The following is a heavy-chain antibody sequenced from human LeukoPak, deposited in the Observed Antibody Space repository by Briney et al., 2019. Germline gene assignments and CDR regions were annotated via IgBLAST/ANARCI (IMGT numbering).Heavy chain of an antibody. Sequence: SETLSLTCTVSGGSISSYYWSWIRQPPGKGLEWIGYIYTSGSTNYNPSLKSRVTISVDTSKNQFSLKLSSVTAADTAVYYCARLIGYGYLGQYNWFDPWGQGTLVTVSS. CDR3: ARLIGYGYLGQYNWFDP. V-gene: IGHV4-4*09. CDR1: GGSISSYY. J-gene: IGHJ5*02. CDR2: IYTSGST. D-gene: IGHD5-18*01.